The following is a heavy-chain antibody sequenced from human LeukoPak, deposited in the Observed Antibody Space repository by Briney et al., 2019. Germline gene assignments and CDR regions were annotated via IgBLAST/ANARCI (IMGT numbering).Heavy chain of an antibody. Sequence: GGSLRLSCAASGFTFSSYGMHWVRQAPGKGLEWVAVISYDGSNKYYADSVKGRFTISRDNSKNTLYLQMNSLRAEDTAVYYCASNYYDSSGYYGHFGDYWGQGTLVTVSS. D-gene: IGHD3-22*01. J-gene: IGHJ4*02. CDR3: ASNYYDSSGYYGHFGDY. CDR2: ISYDGSNK. CDR1: GFTFSSYG. V-gene: IGHV3-30*03.